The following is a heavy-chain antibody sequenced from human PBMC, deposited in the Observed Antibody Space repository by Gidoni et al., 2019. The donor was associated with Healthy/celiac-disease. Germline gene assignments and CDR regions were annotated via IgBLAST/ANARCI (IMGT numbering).Heavy chain of an antibody. J-gene: IGHJ4*02. D-gene: IGHD2-21*02. V-gene: IGHV1-69*01. CDR2: IIPILGTA. Sequence: VQLVQAGAAVKKPGSSVKVSCKASGATFCSYAIRWVRQAPGQGLEWMGGIIPILGTANYAQKVQGRVTITADESTNTAYMELSSLRSEDTAVYYCARAVVVTARYYFDYWGQGTLVTVSS. CDR1: GATFCSYA. CDR3: ARAVVVTARYYFDY.